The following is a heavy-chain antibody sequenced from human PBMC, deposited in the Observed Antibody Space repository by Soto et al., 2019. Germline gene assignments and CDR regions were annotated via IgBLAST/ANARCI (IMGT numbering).Heavy chain of an antibody. CDR2: VTADKGIT. J-gene: IGHJ4*01. CDR1: GYAFTYYS. Sequence: ASVKVSCKASGYAFTYYSIHWVRQAPGQRLEWMGWVTADKGITDSSQKFQGRVTITRDTYASTAYMELSSLRSEDTAIYYCARENFPQTGSYYGFWGQGTLVSVSS. CDR3: ARENFPQTGSYYGF. V-gene: IGHV1-3*01. D-gene: IGHD1-26*01.